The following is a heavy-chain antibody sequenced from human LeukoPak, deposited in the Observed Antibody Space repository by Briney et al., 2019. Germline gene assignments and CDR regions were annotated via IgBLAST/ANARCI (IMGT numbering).Heavy chain of an antibody. Sequence: GGSLTLSCEGSGFNFSLFSMNWVRQAPGKGLEWVSSISRGSTYIFYADSLQGRFIISRDNAKNTVYLQMTGLRVEDTALYYCARDRETATISHFESWGQGTLITVSS. CDR2: ISRGSTYI. V-gene: IGHV3-21*01. D-gene: IGHD5-24*01. CDR1: GFNFSLFS. J-gene: IGHJ4*02. CDR3: ARDRETATISHFES.